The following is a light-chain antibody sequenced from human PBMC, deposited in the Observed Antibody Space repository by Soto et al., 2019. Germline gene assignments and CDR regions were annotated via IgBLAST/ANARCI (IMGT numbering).Light chain of an antibody. CDR1: QSVSSSY. V-gene: IGKV3-20*01. CDR2: GAS. Sequence: EIVLTQSPGTLSLSPGERATLSCRASQSVSSSYLAWYQQKPGQAPRLLIYGASSRATGNTDRFSGSGSGTDFTLTISSLEPEDCAVYYCQQYGSSPSLTFGGGNKVEIK. CDR3: QQYGSSPSLT. J-gene: IGKJ4*01.